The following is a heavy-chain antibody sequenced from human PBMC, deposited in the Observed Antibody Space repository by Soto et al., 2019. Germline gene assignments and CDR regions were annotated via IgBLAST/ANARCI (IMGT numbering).Heavy chain of an antibody. V-gene: IGHV3-74*01. D-gene: IGHD3-9*01. CDR2: INSDGSST. J-gene: IGHJ3*02. CDR1: GFTFSSYW. CDR3: ARESYDILTGSHDAFDI. Sequence: GESLKISCAASGFTFSSYWMHWVRQAPGKGLVWVSRINSDGSSTSYADSVKGRFTISRDNAKNTLYLQMNSLRAEDTAVYYCARESYDILTGSHDAFDIWGQGTMVTVSS.